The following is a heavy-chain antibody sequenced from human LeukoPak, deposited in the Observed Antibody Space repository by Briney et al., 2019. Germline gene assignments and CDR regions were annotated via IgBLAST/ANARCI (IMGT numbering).Heavy chain of an antibody. CDR2: INWNGGST. D-gene: IGHD2-2*01. Sequence: GGSLRLSCAASGFTFDDYGMSWVRQAPGKGLEWVSGINWNGGSTVYADSAKGRFTISRDNAKNSLYLQMNSLRAEDTALYYCARDRVVVPAAMGPFDYWGQGTLVTVSS. CDR1: GFTFDDYG. V-gene: IGHV3-20*04. J-gene: IGHJ4*02. CDR3: ARDRVVVPAAMGPFDY.